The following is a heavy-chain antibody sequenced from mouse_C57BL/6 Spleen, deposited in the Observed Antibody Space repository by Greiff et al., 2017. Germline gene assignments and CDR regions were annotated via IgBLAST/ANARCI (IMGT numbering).Heavy chain of an antibody. D-gene: IGHD2-4*01. CDR2: IRSKSNNYAT. Sequence: EVQLVESGGGLVQPKGSLKLSCAASGFSFNTYAMNWVRQAPGKGLEWVARIRSKSNNYATYYADSVKDRFTISRDDSESMLYLQMNNLKTEDTAMYYCVRGPYDYDVYFDYWGQGTTLTVSS. V-gene: IGHV10-1*01. CDR3: VRGPYDYDVYFDY. CDR1: GFSFNTYA. J-gene: IGHJ2*01.